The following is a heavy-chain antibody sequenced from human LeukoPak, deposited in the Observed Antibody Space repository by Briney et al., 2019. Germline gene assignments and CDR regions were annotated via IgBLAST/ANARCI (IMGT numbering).Heavy chain of an antibody. Sequence: GGSLRLSCAASGFTFSNAWMSWVRQAPGKGPEWVSSIRYNIENTHYADAVQGRFTISRDNSKNTLYLQMNSLRAEDTARYYCAKASTRDTGYYFDSWGQGTLVSVSS. CDR2: IRYNIENT. CDR3: AKASTRDTGYYFDS. V-gene: IGHV3-23*01. CDR1: GFTFSNAW. D-gene: IGHD3-9*01. J-gene: IGHJ4*02.